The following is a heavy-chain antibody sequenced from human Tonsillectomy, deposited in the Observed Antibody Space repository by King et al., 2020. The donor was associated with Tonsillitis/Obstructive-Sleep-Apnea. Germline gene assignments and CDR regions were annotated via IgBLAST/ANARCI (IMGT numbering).Heavy chain of an antibody. Sequence: QLVKSGAEVKKPGASVKLSCKASGYTFTRYYIHWVRQAPGQGLEWMGIINPSDGITTYAQKFQGRVTVTRDTSTSTVYMGLSSLRSEDTAVYYCARDDVIGRYFDYWGQGTLVTVSS. V-gene: IGHV1-46*01. CDR2: INPSDGIT. D-gene: IGHD3-16*02. CDR1: GYTFTRYY. J-gene: IGHJ4*02. CDR3: ARDDVIGRYFDY.